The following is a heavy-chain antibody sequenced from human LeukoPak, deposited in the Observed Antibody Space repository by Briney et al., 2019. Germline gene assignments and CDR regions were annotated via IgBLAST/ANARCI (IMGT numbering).Heavy chain of an antibody. Sequence: SETLSLTCAVYGGSFSGYYWSWIRQPPGKGLEWIGEINHSGSTNYNPSLKSRVTISLDTSKNQFSLKMSSVTAADTAVYYCAGRIATAGIFYYWGQGILVTVSS. D-gene: IGHD6-13*01. V-gene: IGHV4-34*01. CDR2: INHSGST. CDR3: AGRIATAGIFYY. J-gene: IGHJ4*02. CDR1: GGSFSGYY.